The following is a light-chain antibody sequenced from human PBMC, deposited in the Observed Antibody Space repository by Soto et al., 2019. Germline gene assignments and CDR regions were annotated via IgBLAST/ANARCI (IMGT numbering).Light chain of an antibody. CDR3: QQSYNTPRT. V-gene: IGKV1-39*01. Sequence: DIQMTQSPSSLSASVGDRVTITCRTSQPISDYLNWYQQKPGKAPSLLIYTASSLQTGVPSRFSGSGSGTQFTLTINSLQPEDFATYYCQQSYNTPRTFGQGTKVEIK. J-gene: IGKJ1*01. CDR2: TAS. CDR1: QPISDY.